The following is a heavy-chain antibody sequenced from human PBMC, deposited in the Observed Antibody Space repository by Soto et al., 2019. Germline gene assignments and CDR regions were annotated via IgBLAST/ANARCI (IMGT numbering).Heavy chain of an antibody. CDR3: ARQGWELHCFDY. V-gene: IGHV3-30*03. J-gene: IGHJ4*02. D-gene: IGHD1-26*01. Sequence: QVQLVESGGGVVQPGRSLRLSCAASGFTFSSYGMHWVRQAPGKGLEWVAVISYDGSNKYYADSVKGRFTISRDNSKNTLYLQMNSLRAEDTAVYYCARQGWELHCFDYWGQGTLVTVSS. CDR2: ISYDGSNK. CDR1: GFTFSSYG.